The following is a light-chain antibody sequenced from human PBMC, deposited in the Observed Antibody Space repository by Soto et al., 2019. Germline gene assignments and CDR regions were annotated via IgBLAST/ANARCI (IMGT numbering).Light chain of an antibody. CDR1: SSDVGGYNY. CDR3: CSYAGRYTWV. Sequence: QSALTQPRSVSGSPGQSVTISCTGTSSDVGGYNYVSWYEQHPVKAPKLMIYDVTKRPSGVPDRFSGSKSVNTASLTISGLQAEDEADYYCCSYAGRYTWVFGTGTKVTVL. V-gene: IGLV2-11*01. J-gene: IGLJ1*01. CDR2: DVT.